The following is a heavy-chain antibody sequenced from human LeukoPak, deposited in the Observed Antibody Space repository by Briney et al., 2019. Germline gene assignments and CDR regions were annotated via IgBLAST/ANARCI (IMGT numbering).Heavy chain of an antibody. J-gene: IGHJ4*02. V-gene: IGHV4-34*01. Sequence: SETLSLTCAFYGGSFSRYYWSWIRHPPRKGLEWIGEINHSGSTNYNPALKSQVTISVDTSKTQFSLKLSSVTAADTAVYYCARGSAVVPAAINWGQGTLVTVSS. CDR3: ARGSAVVPAAIN. CDR2: INHSGST. D-gene: IGHD2-2*01. CDR1: GGSFSRYY.